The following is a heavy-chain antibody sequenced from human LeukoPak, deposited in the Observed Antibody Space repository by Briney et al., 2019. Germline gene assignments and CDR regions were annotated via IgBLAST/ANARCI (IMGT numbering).Heavy chain of an antibody. Sequence: PGGSLRLSCAASGFTFSSYAMSWVRQAPGKGVEWDSAISGSGGSTYYADSVKGRFTISRDNSKNTLYLQMNSLRAEDTAVYYCAKPPRVGYVHAFDIWGQGTMVTVSS. CDR1: GFTFSSYA. D-gene: IGHD3-16*01. CDR2: ISGSGGST. V-gene: IGHV3-23*01. CDR3: AKPPRVGYVHAFDI. J-gene: IGHJ3*02.